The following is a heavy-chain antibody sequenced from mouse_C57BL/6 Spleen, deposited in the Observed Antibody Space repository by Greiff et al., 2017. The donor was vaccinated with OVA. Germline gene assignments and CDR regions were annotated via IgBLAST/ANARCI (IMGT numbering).Heavy chain of an antibody. CDR3: ARWGYGNSAWFAY. CDR2: IRNKANGSTT. J-gene: IGHJ3*01. CDR1: GFTFTDYY. V-gene: IGHV7-3*01. D-gene: IGHD2-1*01. Sequence: EVQVVESGGGLVQPGGSLSLSCAASGFTFTDYYMSWVRQPPGKGLEWFGFIRNKANGSTTEYSASVKGRFTISRDNSQSILYLQMSALRAEDSAVYYCARWGYGNSAWFAYWGKGTLVTVSA.